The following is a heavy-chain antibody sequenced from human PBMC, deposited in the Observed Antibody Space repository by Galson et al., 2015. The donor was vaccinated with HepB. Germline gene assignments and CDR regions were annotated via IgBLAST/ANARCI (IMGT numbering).Heavy chain of an antibody. V-gene: IGHV3-23*01. J-gene: IGHJ5*01. CDR3: AKGYGLFDS. Sequence: SLRLSCAASGLAFDSHATSWVRQAPGRGLEWISGITGNGDSTVYADSVKGRFTVSKENSNNRLYRQMNSLRAEDAGLYFCAKGYGLFDSWGQGILVTVSS. CDR1: GLAFDSHA. D-gene: IGHD5-18*01. CDR2: ITGNGDST.